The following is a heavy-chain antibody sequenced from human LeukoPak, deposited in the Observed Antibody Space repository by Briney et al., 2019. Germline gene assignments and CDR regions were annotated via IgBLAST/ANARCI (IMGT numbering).Heavy chain of an antibody. Sequence: SETLSLTCTVSGGSISSSSYYWGWIRQPSGKGLEWIGSIYYSGSTYYNPSLKSRVTISVDTSKNQFSLKLSSVTAADTAVYYCASQGTAAANFDYWGQGTLVTVSS. CDR1: GGSISSSSYY. CDR2: IYYSGST. D-gene: IGHD6-13*01. J-gene: IGHJ4*02. V-gene: IGHV4-39*01. CDR3: ASQGTAAANFDY.